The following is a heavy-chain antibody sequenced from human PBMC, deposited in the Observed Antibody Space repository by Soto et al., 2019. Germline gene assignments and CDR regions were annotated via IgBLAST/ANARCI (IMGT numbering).Heavy chain of an antibody. Sequence: GGSLRLSCASSGFTFTNYLMSWGRQAPGEGLEWVANIKPDGSEKFYVDSLKGRFTMSRDNAKNSLYLQMNGLRADDTAVYYCARGDYYDTSGPFSDAFDIWGQGTMVTVSS. V-gene: IGHV3-7*04. CDR2: IKPDGSEK. D-gene: IGHD3-22*01. J-gene: IGHJ3*02. CDR3: ARGDYYDTSGPFSDAFDI. CDR1: GFTFTNYL.